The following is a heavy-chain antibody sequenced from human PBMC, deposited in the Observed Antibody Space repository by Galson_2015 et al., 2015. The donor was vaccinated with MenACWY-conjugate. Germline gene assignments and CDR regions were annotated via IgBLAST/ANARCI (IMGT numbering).Heavy chain of an antibody. CDR3: ARLPRGINLILEGS. V-gene: IGHV4-59*08. CDR1: GGSISSHY. CDR2: IRETGSL. Sequence: ETLSLTCTVSGGSISSHYWSWFRQPPGKGLEWIAYIRETGSLKDNPSLKSRVTMSADKSNNQFSLYLTSVSAADTAVYYCARLPRGINLILEGSWGQGILVTVSS. J-gene: IGHJ5*02. D-gene: IGHD3-16*01.